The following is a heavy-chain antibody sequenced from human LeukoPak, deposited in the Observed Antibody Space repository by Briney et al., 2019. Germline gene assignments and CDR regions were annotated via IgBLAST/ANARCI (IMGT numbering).Heavy chain of an antibody. J-gene: IGHJ3*02. CDR2: MFYGGST. Sequence: SETLSLTCTVSGGSISSHYWSWIRQPPGKGLEWIGYMFYGGSTTYNSSLKSRVTISVDSSKNQFSLKLSSVTAADTAVYYCARDGRRYNWNYADAFDIWGQGTMVTVSS. CDR1: GGSISSHY. V-gene: IGHV4-59*11. CDR3: ARDGRRYNWNYADAFDI. D-gene: IGHD1-7*01.